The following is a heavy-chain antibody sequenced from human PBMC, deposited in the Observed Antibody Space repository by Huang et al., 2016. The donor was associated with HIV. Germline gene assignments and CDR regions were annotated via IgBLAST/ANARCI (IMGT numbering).Heavy chain of an antibody. J-gene: IGHJ4*02. Sequence: QVQLVQSGAEVKKPGASVKVSCKASGYTFTNFAMHWVRQAPGQGLEWMGWSDTDKSDTRESQRFQGRLTITRDTSASTAYMELSSLRSEDTAVYYCARDPHVVVAGPFFDCWGQGTLVTVSS. V-gene: IGHV1-3*04. CDR1: GYTFTNFA. CDR2: SDTDKSDT. CDR3: ARDPHVVVAGPFFDC. D-gene: IGHD3-10*02.